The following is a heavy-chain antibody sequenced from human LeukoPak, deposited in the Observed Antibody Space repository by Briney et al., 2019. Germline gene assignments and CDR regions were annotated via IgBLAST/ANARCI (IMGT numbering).Heavy chain of an antibody. CDR3: ARQLTGTTRDDWFDP. CDR1: GFTFSDYY. Sequence: GGSLRLSCTASGFTFSDYYMTWIRQAPGQGLEWVSYISERGNTIYYADSVKGRFTISRDNAKNSLYLQMNSLRAEDTAVYYCARQLTGTTRDDWFDPWGQGTLVTVSS. D-gene: IGHD1-7*01. V-gene: IGHV3-11*04. CDR2: ISERGNTI. J-gene: IGHJ5*02.